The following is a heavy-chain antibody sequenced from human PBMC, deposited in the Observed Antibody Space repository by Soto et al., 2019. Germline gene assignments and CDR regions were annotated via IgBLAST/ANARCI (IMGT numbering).Heavy chain of an antibody. J-gene: IGHJ4*02. D-gene: IGHD6-13*01. CDR2: IHYSGTT. CDR1: GGSIRVQSYY. CDR3: AAGEASSRNLAPYYLDF. Sequence: SETLSLTCTVSGGSIRVQSYYWTWIRQPPGKGLEWIGYIHYSGTTSFFPSYNPSLRSRVTISEDTSKNQFSLKLLSVTTADTAVYFCAAGEASSRNLAPYYLDFWGQGTLVTVSS. V-gene: IGHV4-61*01.